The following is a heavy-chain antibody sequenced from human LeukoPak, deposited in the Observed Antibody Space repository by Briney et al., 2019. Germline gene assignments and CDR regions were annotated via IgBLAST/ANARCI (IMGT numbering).Heavy chain of an antibody. D-gene: IGHD6-19*01. CDR3: ARDSGGWYGGSDY. CDR2: IYYSGST. V-gene: IGHV4-59*01. J-gene: IGHJ4*02. Sequence: PSETLSLTCTVSGGSISSYYWSWIRQPPGKGLEWIGYIYYSGSTNYNPSLKSRVTISVDTSRNQFSLKLSSVTAADTAVYYCARDSGGWYGGSDYWGQGTLVTVSS. CDR1: GGSISSYY.